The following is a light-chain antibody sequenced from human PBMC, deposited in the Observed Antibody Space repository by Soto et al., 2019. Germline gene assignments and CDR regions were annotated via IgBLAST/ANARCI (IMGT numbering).Light chain of an antibody. CDR3: QHRSNWPPT. CDR2: DVS. V-gene: IGKV3-11*01. J-gene: IGKJ4*01. Sequence: EIVLTQSPATLSLSPGERATLSCRASQSVDSYLAWYQQKSGQAPRLLIYDVSNRATGIPARFSGSGSGTDFTLTISSLEPEDFAVYYCQHRSNWPPTFGGGTKVEI. CDR1: QSVDSY.